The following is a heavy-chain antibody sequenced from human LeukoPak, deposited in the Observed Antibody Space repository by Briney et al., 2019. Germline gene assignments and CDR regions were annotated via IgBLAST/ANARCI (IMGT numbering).Heavy chain of an antibody. V-gene: IGHV4-61*02. CDR2: IYTSGST. CDR3: ARDMGQGDGYMDY. J-gene: IGHJ4*02. CDR1: GGSISSGSYY. D-gene: IGHD5-24*01. Sequence: PSQTLSLTCTVSGGSISSGSYYWSWIRQPAGKGLEWIGRIYTSGSTNYNPSLKSRVTISVDTSKNQFSLKLSSVTAADTAVYYCARDMGQGDGYMDYWGQGTLVTVSS.